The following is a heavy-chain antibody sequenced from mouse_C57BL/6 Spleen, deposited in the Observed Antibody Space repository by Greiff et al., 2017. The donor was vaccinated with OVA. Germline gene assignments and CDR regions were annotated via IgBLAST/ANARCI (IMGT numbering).Heavy chain of an antibody. CDR2: INPYNGGT. J-gene: IGHJ4*01. CDR3: ARCLITTDYYAMDY. Sequence: EVQLQQSGPVLVKPGASVKMSCKASGYTFTDYYMNWVKQSHGKSLEWIGVINPYNGGTSYNQKLKGKATLTVDKSSSTAYMELNSLTSEDSAVYYCARCLITTDYYAMDYWGQGTSVTVSS. CDR1: GYTFTDYY. V-gene: IGHV1-19*01. D-gene: IGHD2-4*01.